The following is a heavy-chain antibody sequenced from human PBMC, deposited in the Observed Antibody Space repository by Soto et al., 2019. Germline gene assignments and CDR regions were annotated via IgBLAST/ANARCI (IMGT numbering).Heavy chain of an antibody. CDR2: IYPGDSDT. J-gene: IGHJ6*02. V-gene: IGHV5-51*01. CDR1: GYSFTSYW. D-gene: IGHD1-1*01. Sequence: PGESLKISCKGSGYSFTSYWIGWVRQMPGKGLEWMGIIYPGDSDTRYSPSFQGQVTISADKSISTAYLQWSSLKASDTAMYYCARHAVQLERRSTYYYGMDVWGQGTTVTVSS. CDR3: ARHAVQLERRSTYYYGMDV.